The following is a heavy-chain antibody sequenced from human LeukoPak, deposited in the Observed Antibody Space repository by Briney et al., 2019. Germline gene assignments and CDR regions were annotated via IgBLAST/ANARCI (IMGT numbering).Heavy chain of an antibody. CDR3: ARDLGYCSSTSCYGGDDGDY. D-gene: IGHD2-2*01. Sequence: SVKVSCKASGYTFTSYYMHWVRQAPGQGLEWMGGIIPIFGTANYAQKFQGRVTITADKSTSTAYMELSSLRSDDTAVYYCARDLGYCSSTSCYGGDDGDYWGQGTLVTVSS. J-gene: IGHJ4*02. V-gene: IGHV1-69*06. CDR1: GYTFTSYY. CDR2: IIPIFGTA.